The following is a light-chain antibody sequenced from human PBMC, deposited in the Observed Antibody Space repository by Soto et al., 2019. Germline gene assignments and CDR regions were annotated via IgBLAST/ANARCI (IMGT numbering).Light chain of an antibody. CDR3: QQYESTPPT. CDR1: QSVLYSSNNKNY. V-gene: IGKV4-1*01. Sequence: DIVMTQSPDSLAVSLGERATINCKSSQSVLYSSNNKNYLAWYQQRPGQPPKLLIYWASTRESGVPDRFSGSGSGTDFTLTITSLQAEDVAVYYCQQYESTPPTFGQGTNWEIK. CDR2: WAS. J-gene: IGKJ2*01.